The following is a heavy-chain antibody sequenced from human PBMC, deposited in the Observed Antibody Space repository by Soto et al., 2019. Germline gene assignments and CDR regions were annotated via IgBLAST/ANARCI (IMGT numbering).Heavy chain of an antibody. CDR1: GFTFTSYD. CDR3: ARVPFVNFGDYVPFDY. V-gene: IGHV1-8*01. D-gene: IGHD4-17*01. Sequence: VQLLQSGAEVKKPGASVKVSCKTSGFTFTSYDINWVRQATGQGLGWMGWVNPNSGNTDYAQKFQGSVTLTRNPTITTAYMELSSLRSEETAVYYCARVPFVNFGDYVPFDYWGQGTLVTVSS. J-gene: IGHJ4*02. CDR2: VNPNSGNT.